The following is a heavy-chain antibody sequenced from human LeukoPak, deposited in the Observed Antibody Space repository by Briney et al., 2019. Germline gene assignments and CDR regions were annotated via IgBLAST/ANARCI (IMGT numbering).Heavy chain of an antibody. J-gene: IGHJ5*02. CDR3: ARDRTEGPFATNWFDP. CDR2: IKQDGSEK. CDR1: GFTFSSYW. Sequence: GGSLRLSCAASGFTFSSYWMSWVRQAPGKGLEWVANIKQDGSEKYYVDSVKGRFTISRDNAKNSLYLQMNSLRAEDTAVYYCARDRTEGPFATNWFDPWGQGTLVTASS. V-gene: IGHV3-7*01.